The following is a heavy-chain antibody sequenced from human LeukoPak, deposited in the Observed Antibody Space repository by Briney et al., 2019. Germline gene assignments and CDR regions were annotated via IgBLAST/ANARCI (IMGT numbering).Heavy chain of an antibody. J-gene: IGHJ4*02. Sequence: PGGSLRLSCAASGFTFSSYGMHWVRQAPGKGLEWVAVISYDGSNKYYADSVKGRFTISRDNSKNTLYLQMNSLRAEDTAVYYCAKGSGWYVIDYWGQGTLVTVSS. CDR1: GFTFSSYG. CDR3: AKGSGWYVIDY. D-gene: IGHD6-19*01. CDR2: ISYDGSNK. V-gene: IGHV3-30*18.